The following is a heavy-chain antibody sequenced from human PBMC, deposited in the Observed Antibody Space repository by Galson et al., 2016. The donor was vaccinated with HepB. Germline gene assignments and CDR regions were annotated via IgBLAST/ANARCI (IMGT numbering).Heavy chain of an antibody. CDR2: IWNDGKNK. J-gene: IGHJ6*02. CDR1: GFTYRNDG. CDR3: ARDPGGSSGYGMDF. D-gene: IGHD6-13*01. Sequence: SRRRHWAASGFTYRNDGLRCARQAPGKGLEWVAVIWNDGKNKQYADSVKGRFTISRDNSRDTLFLLLTSLRAEDTAVYYCARDPGGSSGYGMDFWGQGTTVTVSS. V-gene: IGHV3-33*01.